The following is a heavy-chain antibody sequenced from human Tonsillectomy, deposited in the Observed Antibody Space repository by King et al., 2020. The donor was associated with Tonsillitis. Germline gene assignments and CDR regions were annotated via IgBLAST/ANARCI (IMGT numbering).Heavy chain of an antibody. J-gene: IGHJ4*02. D-gene: IGHD3-22*01. V-gene: IGHV1-18*01. CDR1: GYTFNSFG. CDR2: INAYNGNT. CDR3: ATPGTDSSGYQYFDY. Sequence: QLVQSGAEVKNPGASVKVSCKASGYTFNSFGITWVRQAPGQGLEWMGWINAYNGNTNYAQKLQDRVTLTTDTSTSTAYMELRSLRSDDTAVYYCATPGTDSSGYQYFDYWGQGTLVTVSS.